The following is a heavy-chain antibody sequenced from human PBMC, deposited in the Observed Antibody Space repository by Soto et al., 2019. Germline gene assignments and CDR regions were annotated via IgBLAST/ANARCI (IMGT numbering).Heavy chain of an antibody. D-gene: IGHD1-26*01. V-gene: IGHV3-30*18. CDR2: ISYDGSNK. J-gene: IGHJ4*02. Sequence: GGSLRLSCAASGFTFSSYGMHWVRQAPGKGLEWVAVISYDGSNKYYADSVKGRFTISRDNSKNTLYLQMNSLRAEDTAVYYCAKGKWELLLFPDYWGQGTLVTVSS. CDR3: AKGKWELLLFPDY. CDR1: GFTFSSYG.